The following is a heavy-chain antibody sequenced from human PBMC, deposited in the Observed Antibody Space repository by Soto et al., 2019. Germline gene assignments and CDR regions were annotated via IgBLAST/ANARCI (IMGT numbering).Heavy chain of an antibody. CDR1: GLTFSSHS. V-gene: IGHV3-48*02. J-gene: IGHJ6*02. CDR2: ISTRSSSI. D-gene: IGHD2-15*01. Sequence: GGSLRLSCAVSGLTFSSHSMNWARQAPGKGLEWVSYISTRSSSICYADSVKGRFTISRDNAKNSLYLQMNSLRDEDTAVYYCATHCSGGSCYRPYSSYGMDVWGQGTMVTAAS. CDR3: ATHCSGGSCYRPYSSYGMDV.